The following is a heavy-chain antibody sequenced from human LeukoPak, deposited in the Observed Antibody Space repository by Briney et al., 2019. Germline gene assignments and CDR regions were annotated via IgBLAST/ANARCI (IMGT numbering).Heavy chain of an antibody. Sequence: SQTLSLTCAISGDSVSSNSVAWNWVRQSPSRGLEWLGRTYYRSTWYNDYAVSVRGRITVNPDTSKNQFSLHLNSVTPEDTAVYYCARRLTQYDCFDPWGQGILVTVSS. J-gene: IGHJ5*02. V-gene: IGHV6-1*01. CDR2: TYYRSTWYN. D-gene: IGHD2-2*01. CDR3: ARRLTQYDCFDP. CDR1: GDSVSSNSVA.